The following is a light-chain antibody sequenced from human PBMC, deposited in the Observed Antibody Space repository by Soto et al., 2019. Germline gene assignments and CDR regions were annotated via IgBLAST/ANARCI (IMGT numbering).Light chain of an antibody. V-gene: IGLV2-14*01. J-gene: IGLJ2*01. Sequence: QSVLTQPASVSGSPGQSITISCTGTSSDVGGYNYVSWYQQHPGKAPKLMIYDVSNRPSGVSNRFSGSESGNTASLTISGLQAEDEADYYCSSYTSSSPVVFGGGTKVTVL. CDR3: SSYTSSSPVV. CDR1: SSDVGGYNY. CDR2: DVS.